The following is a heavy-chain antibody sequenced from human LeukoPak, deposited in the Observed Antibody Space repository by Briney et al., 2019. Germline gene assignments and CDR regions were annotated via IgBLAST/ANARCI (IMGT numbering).Heavy chain of an antibody. CDR3: ARESEWLRWGQYCSGGSCYLSSAFDI. CDR1: GFTFSSYE. Sequence: PGGSLRLSCAASGFTFSSYEMNWVRQAPGKGLEWVSYISSSGSTIYYADSAKGRFTISRDNAKNSLYLQMNSLRAEDTAVYYCARESEWLRWGQYCSGGSCYLSSAFDIWGQGTMVTVSS. V-gene: IGHV3-48*03. CDR2: ISSSGSTI. D-gene: IGHD2-15*01. J-gene: IGHJ3*02.